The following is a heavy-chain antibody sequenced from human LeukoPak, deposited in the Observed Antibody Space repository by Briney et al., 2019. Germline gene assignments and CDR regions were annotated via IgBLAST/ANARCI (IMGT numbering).Heavy chain of an antibody. Sequence: GASVTVSCKASGYTFTSYAISWVRQAPGQGLEWMGGIIPIFGTANYAQKFQGRVTITADESTSTAYMELSSLRSEDTAVYYCARNYYDSSGRGYYYYGMDVWGQGTTVTVSS. V-gene: IGHV1-69*13. J-gene: IGHJ6*02. CDR3: ARNYYDSSGRGYYYYGMDV. D-gene: IGHD3-22*01. CDR2: IIPIFGTA. CDR1: GYTFTSYA.